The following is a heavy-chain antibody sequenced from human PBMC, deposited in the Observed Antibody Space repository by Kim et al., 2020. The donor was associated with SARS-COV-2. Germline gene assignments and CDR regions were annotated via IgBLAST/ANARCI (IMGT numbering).Heavy chain of an antibody. D-gene: IGHD6-13*01. CDR2: IWYDGSNK. J-gene: IGHJ4*01. CDR1: GFTFSSYA. Sequence: GGSLRLSCAASGFTFSSYAMHWVRQAPGKGLEWVAVIWYDGSNKYYADSVKGRFTISRDNSKNTLYLQMNSLRAEDTAVYYCAPNLISGYIAAAAFDYWG. CDR3: APNLISGYIAAAAFDY. V-gene: IGHV3-33*01.